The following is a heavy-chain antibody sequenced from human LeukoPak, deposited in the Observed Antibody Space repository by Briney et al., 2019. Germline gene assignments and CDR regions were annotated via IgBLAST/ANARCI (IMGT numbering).Heavy chain of an antibody. CDR3: ARDQNYYDSNPYYYYYMDV. CDR1: GYTFTSYY. Sequence: EASVKVSCKAPGYTFTSYYMHWVRQAPGQGLEWMGIINPSGGSTSYAQKFQGRVTMTRDTSTSTVYMELSSLRSEDTAVYYCARDQNYYDSNPYYYYYMDVWGKGTTVTISS. J-gene: IGHJ6*03. CDR2: INPSGGST. V-gene: IGHV1-46*01. D-gene: IGHD3-22*01.